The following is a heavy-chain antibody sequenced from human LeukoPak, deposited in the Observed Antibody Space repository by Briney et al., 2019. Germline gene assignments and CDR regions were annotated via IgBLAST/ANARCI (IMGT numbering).Heavy chain of an antibody. Sequence: PSETLSLTCTVYGGSFSGYYWSWIRQPPGKGLEWIGEINHSGSTNYNPSLKGRVTISVDTSKNQFSLKLSSVTAAATAVYYCASLRFLEWLSFDYWGQGTLVTVSS. J-gene: IGHJ4*02. CDR1: GGSFSGYY. D-gene: IGHD3-3*01. V-gene: IGHV4-34*01. CDR2: INHSGST. CDR3: ASLRFLEWLSFDY.